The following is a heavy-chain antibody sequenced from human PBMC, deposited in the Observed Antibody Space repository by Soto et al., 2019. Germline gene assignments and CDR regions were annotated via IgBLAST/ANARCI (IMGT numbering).Heavy chain of an antibody. CDR3: ARDLSAVTTGGRSMDV. J-gene: IGHJ6*02. D-gene: IGHD4-17*01. CDR2: TYYRSKWYN. V-gene: IGHV6-1*01. Sequence: QSPSRSLEWLGRTYYRSKWYNDYAVSVKSRITINPDTSKNQFSLQLNSVTPEDTAVYYFARDLSAVTTGGRSMDVRGQRTTVSGSS.